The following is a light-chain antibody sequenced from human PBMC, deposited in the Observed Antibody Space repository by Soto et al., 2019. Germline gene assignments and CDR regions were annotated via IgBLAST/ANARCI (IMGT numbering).Light chain of an antibody. V-gene: IGKV1-39*01. Sequence: DIQMTQSPSSLSASVGDRVTLTCRASQSISSYLNWYQKKPGKDPKLLIYAASSLQSGVPSRFSGSGSGTDFNLTISSLQTEEFATYECQQSYSTTRTVGQGTKGEI. CDR3: QQSYSTTRT. J-gene: IGKJ1*01. CDR1: QSISSY. CDR2: AAS.